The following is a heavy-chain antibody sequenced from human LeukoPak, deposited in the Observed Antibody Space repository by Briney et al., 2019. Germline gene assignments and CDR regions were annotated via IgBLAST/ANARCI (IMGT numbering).Heavy chain of an antibody. Sequence: SETLSLTCTVSGGSFSSGSYYWSWIRQPPGKGLEWIGNIHYSGTTNYSPSFKSRVTMSVDTSKNQFSLKLNSVTAADTAVYYCARDPVYGGKGLGPWGQGTLVTVSS. D-gene: IGHD4-23*01. J-gene: IGHJ5*02. V-gene: IGHV4-61*01. CDR1: GGSFSSGSYY. CDR2: IHYSGTT. CDR3: ARDPVYGGKGLGP.